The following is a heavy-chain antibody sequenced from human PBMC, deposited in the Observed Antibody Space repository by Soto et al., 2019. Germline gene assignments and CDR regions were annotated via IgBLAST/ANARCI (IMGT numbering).Heavy chain of an antibody. J-gene: IGHJ5*02. CDR3: AREYCSSTSCLNWFDP. D-gene: IGHD2-2*01. CDR1: GFTFSSYA. Sequence: PGGSLRLSCAASGFTFSSYAMTWVRQAPGKGLEWVSGISGSGGNRFYADSVKGRFTISRDSSKNTLYLQMNSLRADDTGVYYCAREYCSSTSCLNWFDPWGQGTLVTVSS. V-gene: IGHV3-23*01. CDR2: ISGSGGNR.